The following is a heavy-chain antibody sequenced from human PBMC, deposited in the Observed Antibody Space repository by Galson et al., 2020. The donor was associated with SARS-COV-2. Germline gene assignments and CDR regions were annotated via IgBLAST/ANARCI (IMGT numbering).Heavy chain of an antibody. D-gene: IGHD3-22*01. Sequence: GGSLRLSCAASGFTFSSYAMNWLRQTPGKGREWVSGISGSGSTTYYAGSVKGRFTISRDNSQNTLYLQMNSLRAEDTAIYYCAKRHRDSSGFDYWGQGARVTVSS. V-gene: IGHV3-23*01. CDR3: AKRHRDSSGFDY. CDR1: GFTFSSYA. J-gene: IGHJ4*02. CDR2: ISGSGSTT.